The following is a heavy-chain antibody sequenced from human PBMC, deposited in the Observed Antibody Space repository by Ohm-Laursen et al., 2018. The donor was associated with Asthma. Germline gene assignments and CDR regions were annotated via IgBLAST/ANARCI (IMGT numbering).Heavy chain of an antibody. V-gene: IGHV3-30-3*01. CDR3: ARDYSYDSSGYPTPDY. CDR2: ISYDGSNK. J-gene: IGHJ4*02. D-gene: IGHD3-22*01. CDR1: EFTFRAYA. Sequence: SLRLSCAASEFTFRAYAMHWVRQAPGKGLEWMAVISYDGSNKYYADSVKGRFTISRDNSKNTLYLQMNSLRAEDTAVYYCARDYSYDSSGYPTPDYWGQGTLVTVSS.